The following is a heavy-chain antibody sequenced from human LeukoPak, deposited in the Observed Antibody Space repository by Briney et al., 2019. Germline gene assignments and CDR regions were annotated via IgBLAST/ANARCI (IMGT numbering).Heavy chain of an antibody. Sequence: PGGSLRLSCAASGFIFSDYGMHWVRQAPGKGLEWVAFIRYDGSHKYYADSWKGRVTISRDNSNNTLHLQMSSLRVEDTAVYFCAKLLSTTNNFYYYYMDVWGKGTTVTVSS. CDR3: AKLLSTTNNFYYYYMDV. V-gene: IGHV3-30*02. J-gene: IGHJ6*03. CDR1: GFIFSDYG. D-gene: IGHD1-14*01. CDR2: IRYDGSHK.